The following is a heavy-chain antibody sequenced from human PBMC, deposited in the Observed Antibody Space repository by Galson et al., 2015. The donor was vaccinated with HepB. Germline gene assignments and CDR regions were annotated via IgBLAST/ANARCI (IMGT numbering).Heavy chain of an antibody. V-gene: IGHV1-3*01. CDR3: ARSPLYYYDSSSYFYYYNMDV. CDR2: INAGNDDT. J-gene: IGHJ6*02. Sequence: CKASGYSFGNYVLHWVRQSPGQRLEWMGWINAGNDDTVYSQKFQGRVTITRDTSATTAYVELSSLRSEDTAVYYCARSPLYYYDSSSYFYYYNMDVWGQGTTVTVSS. CDR1: GYSFGNYV. D-gene: IGHD3-22*01.